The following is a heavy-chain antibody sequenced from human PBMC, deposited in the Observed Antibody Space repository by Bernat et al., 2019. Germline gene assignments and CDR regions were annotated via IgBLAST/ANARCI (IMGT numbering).Heavy chain of an antibody. CDR2: ISGSDGST. V-gene: IGHV3-23*01. J-gene: IGHJ3*02. D-gene: IGHD3-3*01. Sequence: EVQLLESGGGLVQPGGSLRLSCEASGFTFSDYAMRWVRQAPGKGLEWVSAISGSDGSTYYADSGKGRFTISRDKSKNTLDLQMNSLRAEDTAVYYCAKDVSGVGGDAFDIWGQGTMVTVSS. CDR1: GFTFSDYA. CDR3: AKDVSGVGGDAFDI.